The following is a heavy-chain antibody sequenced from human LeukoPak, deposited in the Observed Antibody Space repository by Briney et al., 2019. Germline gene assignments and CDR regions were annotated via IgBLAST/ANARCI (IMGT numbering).Heavy chain of an antibody. CDR3: ARDRGFGNSISYMDV. V-gene: IGHV4-4*07. J-gene: IGHJ6*03. CDR1: GGSISNSF. D-gene: IGHD4-23*01. Sequence: SETLSLTCTVSGGSISNSFWSWIRQPAGKGLEWIGRFYSSGSTNYNPSLKSRVSMSVDTSKNQFSLKLGSVTAADTAIYFCARDRGFGNSISYMDVWGKETTITVSS. CDR2: FYSSGST.